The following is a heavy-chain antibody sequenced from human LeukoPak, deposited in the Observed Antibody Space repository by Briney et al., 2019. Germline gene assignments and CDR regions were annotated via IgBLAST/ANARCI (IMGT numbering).Heavy chain of an antibody. CDR2: IIPIFGTA. CDR1: GGTFSSYA. V-gene: IGHV1-69*05. J-gene: IGHJ6*03. CDR3: ARSDRTLLSSSWKNYYCYYMDV. D-gene: IGHD6-13*01. Sequence: ASVKVSCKASGGTFSSYAISWVRQAPGQGLEWMGGIIPIFGTANYAQKFQGRVTITTDESTSTAYMELSSLRSEDTAVYYCARSDRTLLSSSWKNYYCYYMDVWGKGTAVTVSS.